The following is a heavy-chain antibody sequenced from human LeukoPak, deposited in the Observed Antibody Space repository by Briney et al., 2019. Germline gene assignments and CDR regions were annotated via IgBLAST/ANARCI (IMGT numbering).Heavy chain of an antibody. D-gene: IGHD2-8*02. CDR1: GYTFTGYY. Sequence: ASVKVSCKASGYTFTGYYVHWVRQAPGQGLEWMGWINPNSGGTNYAQKFQGRVTMTRDTSISTAYMELSRLRSDDTAVYYCARDRERVRNPASGYYYYMDVWGKGTTVTVSS. CDR3: ARDRERVRNPASGYYYYMDV. CDR2: INPNSGGT. V-gene: IGHV1-2*02. J-gene: IGHJ6*03.